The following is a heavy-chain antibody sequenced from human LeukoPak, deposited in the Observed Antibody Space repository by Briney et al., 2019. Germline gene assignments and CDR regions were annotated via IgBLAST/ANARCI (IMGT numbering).Heavy chain of an antibody. CDR2: ISSSGSIP. V-gene: IGHV3-11*01. Sequence: PGGSLRLSCAVSGFTFSDYYMSWIRQAPGKGLEWVSDISSSGSIPYYADSVKGRFTISRDNAKNSLYLQMNSLRVEDMGVYFCARRGIWSGHYNDYYHGMDVWGQGATVSVSS. CDR3: ARRGIWSGHYNDYYHGMDV. CDR1: GFTFSDYY. D-gene: IGHD3-3*01. J-gene: IGHJ6*02.